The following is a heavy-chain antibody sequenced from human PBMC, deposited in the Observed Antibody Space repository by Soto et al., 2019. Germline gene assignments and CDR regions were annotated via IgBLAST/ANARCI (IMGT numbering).Heavy chain of an antibody. V-gene: IGHV4-31*03. CDR2: IYYSGST. D-gene: IGHD2-2*01. J-gene: IGHJ4*02. CDR1: GGSISSGGYY. Sequence: QVQLQESGPGLVKPSQTLSLTCTVSGGSISSGGYYWSWIRQHPGKGLEWIGYIYYSGSTYYNPSLKSRVTISVDTSKNQFSLKLSSVTAADTAVYYCARRVVPAAIFPGSGFEDYWGQGTLVTVSS. CDR3: ARRVVPAAIFPGSGFEDY.